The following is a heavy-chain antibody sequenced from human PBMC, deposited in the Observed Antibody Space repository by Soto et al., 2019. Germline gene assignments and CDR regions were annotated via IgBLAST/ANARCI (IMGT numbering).Heavy chain of an antibody. CDR2: IYYSGTT. V-gene: IGHV4-30-4*01. Sequence: TLSLTCTVSGDSISSGDYYWSWIRQPPGKGLEWIGYIYYSGTTLYNPSLKSRVSMSVDTSTNQFFLKVKSVTAADTAVYFCARDSSFDVWGQGTMVTVSS. J-gene: IGHJ3*01. CDR3: ARDSSFDV. CDR1: GDSISSGDYY. D-gene: IGHD2-2*01.